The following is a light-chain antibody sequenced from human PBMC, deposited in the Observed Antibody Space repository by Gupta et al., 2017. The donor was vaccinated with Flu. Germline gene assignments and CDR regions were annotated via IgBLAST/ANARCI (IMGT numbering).Light chain of an antibody. CDR3: MQQLQTPIP. Sequence: DIVMTQSPLSLPVTPGESASISCKSSQSRLHSNGYNYLDWYLQKPGQSPQLLIYLGSNRDSGVPDRFSGSGCGTDFTLKISRGEAEDVGVYYWMQQLQTPIPFGHGTQVDIK. CDR2: LGS. CDR1: QSRLHSNGYNY. J-gene: IGKJ3*01. V-gene: IGKV2-28*01.